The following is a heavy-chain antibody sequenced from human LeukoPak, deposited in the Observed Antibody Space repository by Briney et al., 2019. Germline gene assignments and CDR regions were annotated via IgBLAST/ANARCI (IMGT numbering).Heavy chain of an antibody. V-gene: IGHV1-2*02. CDR2: INPNSGGT. J-gene: IGHJ5*02. D-gene: IGHD6-13*01. CDR1: GYTFTGYY. Sequence: ASVKVSCKASGYTFTGYYMHWVRQAPGQGLEWMGWINPNSGGTNYAQKFQGRVTMTRDTSISTAYIELSRLRSDDTAVYYCAGIRYSSSWSSNWFDPWGQGTLVTVSS. CDR3: AGIRYSSSWSSNWFDP.